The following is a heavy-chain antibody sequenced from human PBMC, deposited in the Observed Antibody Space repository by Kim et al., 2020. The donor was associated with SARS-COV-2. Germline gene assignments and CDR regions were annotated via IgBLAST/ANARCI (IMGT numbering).Heavy chain of an antibody. CDR1: GYTFTSYG. Sequence: ASVKVSCKASGYTFTSYGISWVRQAPGQGLEWMGWISAYNGNTNYAQKLQGRVTMTTDTSTSTAYMELRSLRSDDTAVYYCAREVVPEVLLWFGELSYFDYWGQGTLVTVSS. D-gene: IGHD3-10*01. CDR3: AREVVPEVLLWFGELSYFDY. J-gene: IGHJ4*02. V-gene: IGHV1-18*01. CDR2: ISAYNGNT.